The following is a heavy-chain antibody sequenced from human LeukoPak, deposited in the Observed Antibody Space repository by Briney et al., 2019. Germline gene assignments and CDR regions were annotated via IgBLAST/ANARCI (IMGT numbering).Heavy chain of an antibody. CDR3: ARDSSSYYFDY. CDR1: GFTVTSNH. Sequence: GGSLRLSCAASGFTVTSNHMNWVRQAPGKGLEWVSIIYTGGTTHYADSLKDRFTISRDDSINTLYLQMNSLRAEDTAVYYCARDSSSYYFDYWGEGTLVTVSS. J-gene: IGHJ4*02. CDR2: IYTGGTT. D-gene: IGHD6-6*01. V-gene: IGHV3-66*01.